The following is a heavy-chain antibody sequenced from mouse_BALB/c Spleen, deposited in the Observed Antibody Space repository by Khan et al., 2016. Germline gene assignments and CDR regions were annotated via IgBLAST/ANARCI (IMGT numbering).Heavy chain of an antibody. CDR1: GYAFTNYL. V-gene: IGHV1-54*01. CDR3: ARLPAWFAY. J-gene: IGHJ3*01. Sequence: QVRLQQSGAELVRPGTSVKVSCKASGYAFTNYLIEWVKQRPGQGLEWIGVINPGSGGTNYNEKFKGKATLTADKSSSTAYMQLSSLTSADSAVYFCARLPAWFAYWGQGTLVTVSA. CDR2: INPGSGGT.